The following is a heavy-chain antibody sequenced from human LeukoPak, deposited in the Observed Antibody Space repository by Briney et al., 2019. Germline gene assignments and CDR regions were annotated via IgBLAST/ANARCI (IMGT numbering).Heavy chain of an antibody. Sequence: GGSLRLSCAASGIIFSNYAMHWVRQGPGKGLECISTISSDGGSTYYANSVKGRFTISRDNSKNTLYLQMGSLRVEDMTVYYCARGRQGAKTRYFDLWGRGTRVTVSS. J-gene: IGHJ2*01. D-gene: IGHD1-26*01. V-gene: IGHV3-64*01. CDR2: ISSDGGST. CDR3: ARGRQGAKTRYFDL. CDR1: GIIFSNYA.